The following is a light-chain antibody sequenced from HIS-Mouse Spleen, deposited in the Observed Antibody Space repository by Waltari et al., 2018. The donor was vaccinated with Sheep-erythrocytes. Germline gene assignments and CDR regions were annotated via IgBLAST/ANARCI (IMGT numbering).Light chain of an antibody. CDR1: SSNIGSNT. CDR3: AAWDDSLNGVV. V-gene: IGLV1-44*01. Sequence: QSVLTQPPSASGTPGQRVTISCSASSSNIGSNTVNLYQQFPGTAPKRLIYSNNQRPSGVPDRFSGSKSGTSASLAISGLQSEDEADYYCAAWDDSLNGVVFGGGTKLTVL. CDR2: SNN. J-gene: IGLJ2*01.